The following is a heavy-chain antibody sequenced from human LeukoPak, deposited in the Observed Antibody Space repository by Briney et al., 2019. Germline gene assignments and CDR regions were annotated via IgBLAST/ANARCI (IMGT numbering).Heavy chain of an antibody. CDR3: ARDRQIAY. CDR2: IKQDGSEK. Sequence: GGSLRLSCAAAGFTFSNYWMTWVRQAPGKGLEWVANIKQDGSEKHYVGSVKGRFTISRDNAKNSVYLQMNSLRADDTAVYYCARDRQIAYWGQGTLATVSS. V-gene: IGHV3-7*01. CDR1: GFTFSNYW. J-gene: IGHJ4*02.